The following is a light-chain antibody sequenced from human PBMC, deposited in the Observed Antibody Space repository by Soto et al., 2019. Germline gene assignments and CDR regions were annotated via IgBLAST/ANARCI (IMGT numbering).Light chain of an antibody. CDR1: QSVSSSS. CDR2: SAS. CDR3: QQLFMYPPT. Sequence: EILLTQSPGTLSLSPGERATLSCRASQSVSSSSLAWYQQRPGQAPRLLIFSASSRATGTPDRFSGGGSGTDFSLTISRLEPEDFAVYYCQQLFMYPPTFGPGTKVDIK. V-gene: IGKV3-20*01. J-gene: IGKJ3*01.